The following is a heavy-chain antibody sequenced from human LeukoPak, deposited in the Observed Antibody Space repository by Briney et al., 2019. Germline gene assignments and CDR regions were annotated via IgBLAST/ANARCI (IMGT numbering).Heavy chain of an antibody. Sequence: AGGSLRLSCAASGFTFSSYWMHWVRQAPGKGLVWVSRIYNDGSTTSYADSVKGRFTISRDNAKNTLYLQMNSLRAEDTAGYYCAREFTSRSFDPWGQGTLVTVSS. D-gene: IGHD2-2*01. CDR3: AREFTSRSFDP. J-gene: IGHJ5*02. CDR2: IYNDGSTT. CDR1: GFTFSSYW. V-gene: IGHV3-74*01.